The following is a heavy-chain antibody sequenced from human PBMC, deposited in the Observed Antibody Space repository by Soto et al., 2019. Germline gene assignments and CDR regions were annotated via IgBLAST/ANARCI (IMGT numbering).Heavy chain of an antibody. D-gene: IGHD3-3*01. CDR3: ARSVTIFGVVSDTPFDL. J-gene: IGHJ2*01. CDR2: INAGNGDT. CDR1: AYTFTDYA. Sequence: QVELVQSGTEVKKPGASVKIPCKASAYTFTDYAIHWLRQAPGHRLEWMGWINAGNGDTKYSQKFQGGVTITRDTSANTAYMGLTNLTSEDTALYFCARSVTIFGVVSDTPFDLWGRGSLVSVSS. V-gene: IGHV1-3*01.